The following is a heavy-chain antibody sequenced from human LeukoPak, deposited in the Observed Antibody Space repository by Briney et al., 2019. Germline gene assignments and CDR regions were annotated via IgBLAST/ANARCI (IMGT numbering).Heavy chain of an antibody. CDR2: IRGSGDST. CDR1: GFTFSSYA. V-gene: IGHV3-23*01. J-gene: IGHJ4*02. CDR3: AGGSYSGY. Sequence: GGSLRVSCAASGFTFSSYAMRWVRQAPGKGLEWVSAIRGSGDSTYYADTVRGRFTISRDNSKNTLYLQMNSLRAEDTAVYYCAGGSYSGYWGLGTLVTVSS. D-gene: IGHD3-16*01.